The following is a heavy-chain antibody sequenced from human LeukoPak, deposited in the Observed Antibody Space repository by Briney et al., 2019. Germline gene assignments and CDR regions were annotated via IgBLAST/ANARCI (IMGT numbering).Heavy chain of an antibody. CDR3: ARDPTYYDFWSGYSKPGYYFDY. D-gene: IGHD3-3*01. Sequence: PGGSLRLSCASSGVSFSSYSMNCGREALGKGGERGSYICSISITICYADTVKGRFTISRDNAKNSLYLQMNSLRAEDTAVYYCARDPTYYDFWSGYSKPGYYFDYWGQGTLVTVSS. V-gene: IGHV3-48*01. CDR2: ICSISITI. CDR1: GVSFSSYS. J-gene: IGHJ4*02.